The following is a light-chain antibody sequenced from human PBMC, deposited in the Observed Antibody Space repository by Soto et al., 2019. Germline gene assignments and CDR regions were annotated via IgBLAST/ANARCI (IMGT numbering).Light chain of an antibody. CDR1: SSDVGGYNY. Sequence: QSALIQPPSVSGSPGHSITISCTGTSSDVGGYNYVSWYQQHPGKAPKLMIYEVSNRPSGVSNRFSGSKSGNTASLTISGLQAEDEADYYCSSYTSSSTRVFGTGTKVTVL. CDR2: EVS. J-gene: IGLJ1*01. CDR3: SSYTSSSTRV. V-gene: IGLV2-14*01.